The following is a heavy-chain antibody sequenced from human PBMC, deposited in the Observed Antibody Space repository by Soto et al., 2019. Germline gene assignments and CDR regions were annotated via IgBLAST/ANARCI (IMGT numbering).Heavy chain of an antibody. CDR3: GGPSGYSY. CDR2: ISGSGGAT. V-gene: IGHV3-23*01. CDR1: GFTFSSYA. D-gene: IGHD3-3*01. J-gene: IGHJ4*02. Sequence: GSLRLSCAASGFTFSSYAMRWVRQAPGKGLEWVSSISGSGGATFYADSVKGRFTISRDNSKNTLYLQMNSLRVDDTAVYYCGGPSGYSYWGQGTLVTVSS.